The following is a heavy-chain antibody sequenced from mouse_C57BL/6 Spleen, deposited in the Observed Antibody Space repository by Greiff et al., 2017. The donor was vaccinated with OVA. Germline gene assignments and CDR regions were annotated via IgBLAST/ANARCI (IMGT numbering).Heavy chain of an antibody. V-gene: IGHV10-1*01. CDR3: VRQGGYGHWYFDV. CDR1: GFSFNTYA. J-gene: IGHJ1*03. Sequence: EVQVVESGGGLVQPKGSLKLSCAASGFSFNTYAMNWVRQAPGKGLEWVARIRSKSNNYATYYADSVKDRFTISRDDSESMLYLQMNNLKTEDTAMYYCVRQGGYGHWYFDVWGTGTTVTVS. D-gene: IGHD2-2*01. CDR2: IRSKSNNYAT.